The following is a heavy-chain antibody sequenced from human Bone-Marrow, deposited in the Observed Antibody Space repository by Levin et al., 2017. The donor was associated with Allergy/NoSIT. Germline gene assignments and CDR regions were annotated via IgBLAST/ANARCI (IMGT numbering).Heavy chain of an antibody. D-gene: IGHD2-2*02. CDR1: GYSFTNYG. CDR3: ARGGVGYCSSNSCYIGWFDP. J-gene: IGHJ5*02. CDR2: ISAYNGYT. Sequence: ASVKVSCKTSGYSFTNYGISWVRQAPGQGLEWMGWISAYNGYTNYAETLQGRVTMTTDTSTSTAYMELRNLRSDDTAVYYCARGGVGYCSSNSCYIGWFDPWGQGTLVTVSS. V-gene: IGHV1-18*01.